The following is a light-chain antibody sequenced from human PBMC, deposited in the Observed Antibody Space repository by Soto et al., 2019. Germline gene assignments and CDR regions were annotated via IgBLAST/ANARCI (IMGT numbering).Light chain of an antibody. CDR3: QQYDISPWT. CDR1: QSVFNNH. V-gene: IGKV3-20*01. CDR2: DSS. J-gene: IGKJ1*01. Sequence: EIVLTQSPGTLSLSPGERATLSCRASQSVFNNHIGWYQQKPGQAPRRLIYDSSTRATGFPDRFSGSGSGTDFTLTIIRLEPEDFAVYYCQQYDISPWTFGQGTKVDIK.